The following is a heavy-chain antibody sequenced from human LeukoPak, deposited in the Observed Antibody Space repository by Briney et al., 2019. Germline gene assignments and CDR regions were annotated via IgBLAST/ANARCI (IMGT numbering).Heavy chain of an antibody. J-gene: IGHJ3*02. V-gene: IGHV3-43*02. CDR2: ISGDGGTT. D-gene: IGHD2-21*02. CDR3: ARVSYCGGDCYIVDAFDI. Sequence: GGSLRLSCAASGFTFDDYAMHWVRQAPGKGLEWVSLISGDGGTTFYADSVKGRFTISRDNAKKSLYLQMNSLRAEDTAVYYCARVSYCGGDCYIVDAFDIWGQGTMVTVSS. CDR1: GFTFDDYA.